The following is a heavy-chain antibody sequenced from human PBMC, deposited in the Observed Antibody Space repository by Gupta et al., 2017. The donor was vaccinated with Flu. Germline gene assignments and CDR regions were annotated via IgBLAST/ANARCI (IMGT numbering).Heavy chain of an antibody. V-gene: IGHV1-2*06. Sequence: TFNDYYVHWVRQAPGQGLEWMGRINPNSGGTKYAEKFQGRVTLTSDSSMNIVYMELSSLRSDDTAIYFCARVRYCSTTSCYEPFDHWGQGTLVSVSS. CDR3: ARVRYCSTTSCYEPFDH. D-gene: IGHD2-2*01. CDR1: TFNDYY. J-gene: IGHJ4*02. CDR2: INPNSGGT.